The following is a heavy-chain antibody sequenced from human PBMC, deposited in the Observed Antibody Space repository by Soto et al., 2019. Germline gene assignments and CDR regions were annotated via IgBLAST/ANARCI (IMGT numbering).Heavy chain of an antibody. Sequence: ASVKVSSKASGYTFSFYGINWVRQAPGQGLEWMGWINPSDGNGNFAQKFEDRVTMTTATSTTTLFLELRSLKSDDTAIYYCARDRLRGYDSSGFYSWAQATMVTVSS. J-gene: IGHJ4*02. D-gene: IGHD3-22*01. CDR1: GYTFSFYG. V-gene: IGHV1-18*01. CDR2: INPSDGNG. CDR3: ARDRLRGYDSSGFYS.